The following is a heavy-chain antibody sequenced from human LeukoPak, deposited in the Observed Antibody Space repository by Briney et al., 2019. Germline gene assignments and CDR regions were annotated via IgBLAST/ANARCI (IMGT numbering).Heavy chain of an antibody. J-gene: IGHJ6*01. CDR3: ARDVGFRRRMDV. CDR2: VYHSGST. Sequence: PSQTLSLTCAVSGGSISSGGYSWSWIRQPPGKGLEWIGYVYHSGSTYYNPSLKSRVTISVDRSKNQFSLKLSSVTAADTAVYYWARDVGFRRRMDVWGQGTTVTVSS. D-gene: IGHD3-10*01. V-gene: IGHV4-30-2*01. CDR1: GGSISSGGYS.